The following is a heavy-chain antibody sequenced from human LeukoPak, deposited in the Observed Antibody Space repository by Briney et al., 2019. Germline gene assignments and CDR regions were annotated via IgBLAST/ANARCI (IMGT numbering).Heavy chain of an antibody. CDR1: GFTFSDYY. Sequence: PGGSLRLSCAASGFTFSDYYMSWIRQAPGKGLEWVSYISSSGSTIYYADSVKGRFTNSRDNAKNSLYLQMNSLRAEDTAVYYCARPMEPQVDIVADYWGQGTLVTVSS. D-gene: IGHD5-12*01. CDR3: ARPMEPQVDIVADY. CDR2: ISSSGSTI. V-gene: IGHV3-11*04. J-gene: IGHJ4*02.